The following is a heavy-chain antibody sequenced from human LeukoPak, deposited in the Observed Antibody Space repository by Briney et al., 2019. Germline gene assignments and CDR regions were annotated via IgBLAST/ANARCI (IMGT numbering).Heavy chain of an antibody. CDR1: GFTFSSYA. V-gene: IGHV3-23*01. CDR2: ISGSGGST. Sequence: GGSLRLSCAASGFTFSSYAMSWVRQAPGKGLEWVSAISGSGGSTYYADSVKGRFTISRDNPKNTLYLQMNSLRAEDTAVYYCASITIFWMGTIPGFDYWGQGTLVTVSS. J-gene: IGHJ4*02. CDR3: ASITIFWMGTIPGFDY. D-gene: IGHD3-3*01.